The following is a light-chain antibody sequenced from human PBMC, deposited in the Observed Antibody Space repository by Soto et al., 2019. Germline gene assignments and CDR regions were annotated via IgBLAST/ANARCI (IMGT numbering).Light chain of an antibody. V-gene: IGKV4-1*01. Sequence: DIVMTQSPDSLAVSLGERATINCKSTQSVVSSSTNKNYLAWYQQKPGQPPKLLIYWASTRESGVPDRFSGSGSGTDFILTISSLQAEDVAVYYCQQYWSTPLTLGGGTKVEIK. CDR1: QSVVSSSTNKNY. CDR3: QQYWSTPLT. J-gene: IGKJ4*01. CDR2: WAS.